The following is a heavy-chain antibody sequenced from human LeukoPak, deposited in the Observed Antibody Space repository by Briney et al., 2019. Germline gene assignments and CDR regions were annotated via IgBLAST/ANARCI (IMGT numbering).Heavy chain of an antibody. CDR3: ARERED. V-gene: IGHV3-30-3*01. CDR2: ISYDGSNK. CDR1: GFTFSSYA. J-gene: IGHJ4*02. Sequence: GGSLRLSCAGSGFTFSSYAMHWVRQAPGKGLEWVAVISYDGSNKYYADSVKGRFTISRDNSKNTLYLQMNSLRAEDTAVYYCAREREDWGQGTLVTVSS.